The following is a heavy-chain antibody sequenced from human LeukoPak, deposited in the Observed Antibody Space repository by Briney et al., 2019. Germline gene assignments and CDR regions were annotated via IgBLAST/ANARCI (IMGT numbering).Heavy chain of an antibody. J-gene: IGHJ4*02. CDR2: IHYSGTT. CDR1: GDSISSHY. D-gene: IGHD6-19*01. CDR3: ARGGWSLDY. Sequence: PSETLSLTCSVSGDSISSHYWTWIRQPPGKGLEGIGYIHYSGTTNYNPSLKSRITTSLDTSKNQFSLKLNSVTAAATAVYSCARGGWSLDYWGQGTLVTVSS. V-gene: IGHV4-59*11.